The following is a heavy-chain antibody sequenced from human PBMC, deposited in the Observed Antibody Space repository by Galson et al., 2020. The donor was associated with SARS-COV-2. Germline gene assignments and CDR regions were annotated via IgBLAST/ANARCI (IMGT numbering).Heavy chain of an antibody. J-gene: IGHJ4*02. Sequence: GESLKISCAASGFTFSSYAMHWVRQAPGKGLEWVAVISYDGSNKYYADSVKGRFTISRDNSKNTLYLQMNSLRAEETAVYYCAREGQQPHPPTTHFDYWGQGTLVTVSS. CDR1: GFTFSSYA. CDR2: ISYDGSNK. CDR3: AREGQQPHPPTTHFDY. D-gene: IGHD6-13*01. V-gene: IGHV3-30-3*01.